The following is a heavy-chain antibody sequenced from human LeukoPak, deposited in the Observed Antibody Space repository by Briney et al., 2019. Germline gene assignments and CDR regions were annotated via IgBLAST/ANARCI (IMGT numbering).Heavy chain of an antibody. CDR2: IKQDESEK. J-gene: IGHJ4*02. CDR3: ARGLRYGYSSSWYFDY. Sequence: GGSLRLSCAASGFTFSSYWMSWVRQAPGKGLEWVANIKQDESEKYYVDSVKGRFTISRDNAKNSLYLQMNSLRAEDTAVYYCARGLRYGYSSSWYFDYWGQGTLVTVSS. CDR1: GFTFSSYW. D-gene: IGHD6-13*01. V-gene: IGHV3-7*03.